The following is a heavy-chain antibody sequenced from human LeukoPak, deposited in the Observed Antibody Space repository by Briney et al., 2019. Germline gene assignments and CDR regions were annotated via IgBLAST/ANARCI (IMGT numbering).Heavy chain of an antibody. CDR3: ASAPGRRYCSGGSCYKRFDY. Sequence: GGSLRLSCAASGFTFSSYSMNWVRQAPGKGLEWVSYISSSSSTIYYADSVKGRFTISRDNAKNSLYLQMNSLRGGDTAVYYCASAPGRRYCSGGSCYKRFDYWGQGTLVTVSS. D-gene: IGHD2-15*01. CDR2: ISSSSSTI. V-gene: IGHV3-48*04. CDR1: GFTFSSYS. J-gene: IGHJ4*02.